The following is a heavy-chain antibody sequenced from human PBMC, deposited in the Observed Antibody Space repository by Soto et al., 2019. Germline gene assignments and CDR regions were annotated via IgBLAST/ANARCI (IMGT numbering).Heavy chain of an antibody. CDR1: GTTFTSYD. D-gene: IGHD1-1*01. V-gene: IGHV1-8*01. CDR3: ARERTGTTSMDV. Sequence: QVQLVQSGAEGKKPGASVKVSCKASGTTFTSYDINWVRQATGQGLEWMGWMNPNSGNTGYAQKFQGRVTMTRNTSISTAYMELSSLRSEDTAVYYCARERTGTTSMDVWGQGTTVTVSS. J-gene: IGHJ6*02. CDR2: MNPNSGNT.